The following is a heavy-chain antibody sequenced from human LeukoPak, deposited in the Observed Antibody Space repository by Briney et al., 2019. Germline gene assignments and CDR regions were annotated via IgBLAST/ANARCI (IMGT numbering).Heavy chain of an antibody. CDR3: TRGGPIVVVVAATEFDP. D-gene: IGHD2-15*01. CDR1: GFTSGDYA. J-gene: IGHJ5*02. V-gene: IGHV3-49*03. CDR2: IRSKAYGGTT. Sequence: PGGSLRLSCTASGFTSGDYAMSWFRQAPGKGLEWVGFIRSKAYGGTTEYAASVKGRFTISRDDSKSIAYLQMNSLKTEDTAVYYCTRGGPIVVVVAATEFDPWGQGTLVTVSS.